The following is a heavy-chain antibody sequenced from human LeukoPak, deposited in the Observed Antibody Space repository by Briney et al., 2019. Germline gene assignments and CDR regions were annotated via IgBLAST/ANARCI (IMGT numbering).Heavy chain of an antibody. CDR3: AKDREYQLLAPGSADY. V-gene: IGHV3-9*01. D-gene: IGHD2-2*01. Sequence: GRSLRLSCAASGFTFDDYAMHWVRQAPGKGLEWVSGISWNSGSIDYADSVKGRFTISRDNAKNSLYLQMNSLRAEDTALYYCAKDREYQLLAPGSADYWGQGTLVTVSS. J-gene: IGHJ4*02. CDR2: ISWNSGSI. CDR1: GFTFDDYA.